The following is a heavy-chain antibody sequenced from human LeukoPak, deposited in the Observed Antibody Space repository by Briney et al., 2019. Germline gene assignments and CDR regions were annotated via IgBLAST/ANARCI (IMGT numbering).Heavy chain of an antibody. CDR2: ISVSGGCT. D-gene: IGHD6-19*01. J-gene: IGHJ4*02. Sequence: GGSLRLSCAASGFTFSSYAMSWVRQAPGKGLEWVSGISVSGGCTYYADSVKGRFTISRDNSKNTLYLQMNSLRAEDTAIYYCAKAEGIAVPGRDYWGQGTLVTVSS. CDR3: AKAEGIAVPGRDY. V-gene: IGHV3-23*01. CDR1: GFTFSSYA.